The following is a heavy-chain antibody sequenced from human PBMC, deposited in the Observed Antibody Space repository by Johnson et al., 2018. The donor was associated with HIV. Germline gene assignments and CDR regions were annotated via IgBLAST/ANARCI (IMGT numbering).Heavy chain of an antibody. D-gene: IGHD3-22*01. J-gene: IGHJ3*02. CDR3: ATPLAHYDSSAYGGGAFYI. CDR2: IRYDGSNK. V-gene: IGHV3-30*02. Sequence: QVQLVESGGGVVQPGGSLRLSCAASGFTFSSYGMHWVRQAPGKGLEWVAFIRYDGSNKYYADSVKGRFTISRDNSKNTLYLQMDSLRAEDTAVYYCATPLAHYDSSAYGGGAFYILGQGPMVTVSS. CDR1: GFTFSSYG.